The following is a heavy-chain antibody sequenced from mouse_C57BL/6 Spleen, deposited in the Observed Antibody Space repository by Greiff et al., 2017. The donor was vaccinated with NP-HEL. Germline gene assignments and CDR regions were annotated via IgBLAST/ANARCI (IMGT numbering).Heavy chain of an antibody. CDR3: ARDYDGSSYWYFDV. CDR1: GYAFSSSW. J-gene: IGHJ1*03. Sequence: QVQLQQSGPELVKPGASVKISCKASGYAFSSSWMNWVKQRPGKGLEWIGRIYPGDGDTNYNGKFKGKATLTADKSSSTAYMQLSSLTSEDSAVYFCARDYDGSSYWYFDVWGTGTTVTVSS. CDR2: IYPGDGDT. D-gene: IGHD1-1*01. V-gene: IGHV1-82*01.